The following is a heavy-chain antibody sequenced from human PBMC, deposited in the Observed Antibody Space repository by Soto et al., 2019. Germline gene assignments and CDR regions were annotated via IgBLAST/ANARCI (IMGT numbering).Heavy chain of an antibody. CDR3: ARDPEMYELDY. J-gene: IGHJ4*02. CDR1: GFTFSSYA. Sequence: QVQLVESGGGVVQPGRSLRLSCAASGFTFSSYAMHWVRQAPGKGLEWVAVISYDGSNKYYADSVKGRFTISRDNSKNTLYLQMNSLRAEDTAVYYCARDPEMYELDYWGQGTLVTVSS. CDR2: ISYDGSNK. D-gene: IGHD2-8*01. V-gene: IGHV3-30-3*01.